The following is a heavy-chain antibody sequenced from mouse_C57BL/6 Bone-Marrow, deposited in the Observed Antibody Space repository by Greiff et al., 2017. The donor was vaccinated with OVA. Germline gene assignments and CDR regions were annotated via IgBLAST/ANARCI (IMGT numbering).Heavy chain of an antibody. Sequence: QVQLQQPGAELVKPGASVKLSCKASGYTFTSYWMHWVKQRPGQGLEWIGLIHPNSGSTDYNEKLKSKATLTVDKSYSTAYMQLSSLTSEDSAVYYCARYSSSDDAVDYWGQGTSVTVSS. V-gene: IGHV1-64*01. D-gene: IGHD1-1*01. J-gene: IGHJ4*01. CDR2: IHPNSGST. CDR3: ARYSSSDDAVDY. CDR1: GYTFTSYW.